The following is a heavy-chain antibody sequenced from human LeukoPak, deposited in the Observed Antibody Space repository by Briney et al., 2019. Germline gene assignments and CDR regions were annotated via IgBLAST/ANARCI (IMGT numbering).Heavy chain of an antibody. D-gene: IGHD3-9*01. J-gene: IGHJ6*02. V-gene: IGHV3-23*01. CDR2: ISGSGGST. CDR3: AKTYYDILTGYGYYGMDV. Sequence: GGSLRLSYAASGFTFSSYAMSWVRQAPGKGLEWVSAISGSGGSTYYADSVKGRFTISRDNSKNTLYLQMNSLRAEDTAVYYCAKTYYDILTGYGYYGMDVWGQGTTVTVSS. CDR1: GFTFSSYA.